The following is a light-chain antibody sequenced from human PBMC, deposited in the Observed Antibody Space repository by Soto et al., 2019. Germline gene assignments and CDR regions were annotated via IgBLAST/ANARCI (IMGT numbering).Light chain of an antibody. CDR2: GSS. CDR3: QQYNNWPPIT. CDR1: QRVSSN. Sequence: EIVMTQSPATLSVSPWERATLSCRASQRVSSNLAWYQQKPGQAPRLLIYGSSTMATGIPARFSGSGSGTEFTLTISSLQSEDFAVYYCQQYNNWPPITFGQGTRLEIK. J-gene: IGKJ5*01. V-gene: IGKV3-15*01.